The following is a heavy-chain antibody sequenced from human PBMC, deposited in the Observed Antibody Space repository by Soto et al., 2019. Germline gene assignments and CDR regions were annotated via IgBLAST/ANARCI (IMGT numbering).Heavy chain of an antibody. Sequence: QVQLVESGGGVVQPGRSLRLSCAASGFTFSSYGMHWVRQAPGKGLEWVAVIWYDGSKKYYADSVKGRFTISRDNSKNTLYLQMNSVRAEDTAVYYCARPVTYYYDSSGYYAPYFDYWGQGPLVTVSS. CDR3: ARPVTYYYDSSGYYAPYFDY. J-gene: IGHJ4*02. V-gene: IGHV3-33*01. CDR1: GFTFSSYG. D-gene: IGHD3-22*01. CDR2: IWYDGSKK.